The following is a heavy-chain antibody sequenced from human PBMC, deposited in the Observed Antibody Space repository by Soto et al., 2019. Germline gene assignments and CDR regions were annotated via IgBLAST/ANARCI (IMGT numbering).Heavy chain of an antibody. CDR1: GYTFTKHG. Sequence: ASVKVSCKSSGYTFTKHGVNWVRQAPGQGLEWIRWISAHTGKTNYAQKFQARVTMTTDTSTSTAYMELRSLTSGDTGVYYCARAGYDPILTAHTYDTDLWGQGASVT. CDR2: ISAHTGKT. D-gene: IGHD3-9*01. CDR3: ARAGYDPILTAHTYDTDL. V-gene: IGHV1-18*01. J-gene: IGHJ6*02.